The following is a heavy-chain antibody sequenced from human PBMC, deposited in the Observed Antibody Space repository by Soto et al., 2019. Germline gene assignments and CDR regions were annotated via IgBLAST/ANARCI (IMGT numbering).Heavy chain of an antibody. Sequence: SETLSLTCTVSGGSISSYYWSWIRQPPGKGLEWIGRIYSSGETNYNPSLTGRVIMSLDTSKNQFSLNLTSVTAADTAVYYCARASQCKSYFDCFAWLDYWGQGTLVTVSS. D-gene: IGHD3-9*01. CDR3: ARASQCKSYFDCFAWLDY. V-gene: IGHV4-4*07. CDR2: IYSSGET. J-gene: IGHJ4*02. CDR1: GGSISSYY.